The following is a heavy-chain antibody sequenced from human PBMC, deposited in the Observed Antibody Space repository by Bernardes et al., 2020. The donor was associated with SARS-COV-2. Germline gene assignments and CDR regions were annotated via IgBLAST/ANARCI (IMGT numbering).Heavy chain of an antibody. V-gene: IGHV3-48*02. J-gene: IGHJ6*02. CDR3: VADFWSGYYYGMDV. D-gene: IGHD3-3*01. CDR1: GFNVNMYS. CDR2: ISSSFTNI. Sequence: GYLRRSCAGSGFNVNMYSMMWVRPAPGKGLEWISYISSSFTNIYYADSVKGRFSISRDNAKNSLYLQMNSLRDEDTAVYYCVADFWSGYYYGMDVWGQGTKVTVSS.